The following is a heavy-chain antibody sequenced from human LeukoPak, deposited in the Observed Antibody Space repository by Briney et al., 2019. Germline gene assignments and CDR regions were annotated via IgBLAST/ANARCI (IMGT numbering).Heavy chain of an antibody. CDR2: ISSSSSYI. Sequence: KPGGSLRLSCAASGFTFSSYSMNWVRQAPGKGLEWVSSISSSSSYIYYADSVKGRFTISRDNAKNSLYLQMNSLRAEDTAVYYCARVLVGYYDSSGFSGNDAFVIWGQGTMVPVSS. D-gene: IGHD3-22*01. J-gene: IGHJ3*02. V-gene: IGHV3-21*01. CDR1: GFTFSSYS. CDR3: ARVLVGYYDSSGFSGNDAFVI.